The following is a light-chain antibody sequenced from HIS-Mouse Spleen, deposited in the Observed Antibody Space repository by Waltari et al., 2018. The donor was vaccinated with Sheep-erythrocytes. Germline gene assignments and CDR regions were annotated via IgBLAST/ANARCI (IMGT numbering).Light chain of an antibody. CDR3: QQYYSTLLT. V-gene: IGKV4-1*01. CDR1: QSVLYSSNNKSH. CDR2: WAS. Sequence: DIVMTQSPDSLAVFLGERATINFKPSQSVLYSSNNKSHLAWYQQTPGQPPQLLIYWASTREAGVPDRFCGSGSGTDFSLTISSLQADDVAVYYCQQYYSTLLTFGGGTKVEIK. J-gene: IGKJ4*01.